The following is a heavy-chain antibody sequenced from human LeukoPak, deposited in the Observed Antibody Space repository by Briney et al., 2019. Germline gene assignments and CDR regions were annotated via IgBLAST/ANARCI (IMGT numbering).Heavy chain of an antibody. CDR1: GGTFSSYA. J-gene: IGHJ4*02. V-gene: IGHV1-69*05. D-gene: IGHD2-2*01. CDR3: ARSEAAYQLLSHLDY. Sequence: SAKVSCKASGGTFSSYAISWVRPAPGQGLEWMGEIIPIFGTANYAQRLQGRVTITTDESTSTAYMELSSLSSEDTAVYYCARSEAAYQLLSHLDYWGQGTLVTVSS. CDR2: IIPIFGTA.